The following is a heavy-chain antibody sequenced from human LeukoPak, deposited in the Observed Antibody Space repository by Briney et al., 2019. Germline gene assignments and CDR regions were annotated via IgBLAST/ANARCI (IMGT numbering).Heavy chain of an antibody. CDR1: GFTLSSYA. CDR3: AEDSIRYFDWLSKRHLTYFDH. CDR2: ISGSGCST. D-gene: IGHD3-9*01. Sequence: GGSLTLSCAASGFTLSSYAMSWVRQAPGKGLEWVSAISGSGCSTYYADSVKGRFTISRDNPKNTLYLQMNSLRAEDTAVYYYAEDSIRYFDWLSKRHLTYFDHWGQGTLVTVSS. J-gene: IGHJ4*02. V-gene: IGHV3-23*01.